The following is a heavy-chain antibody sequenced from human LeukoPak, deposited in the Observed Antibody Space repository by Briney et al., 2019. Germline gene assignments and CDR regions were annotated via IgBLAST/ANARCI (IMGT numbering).Heavy chain of an antibody. CDR1: GFTFSSYA. D-gene: IGHD3-10*01. CDR2: ISYDGSNK. CDR3: AKLEGILLWFGEFKY. Sequence: GGSLRLSCAASGFTFSSYAMHWVRQAPGKGLEWVAVISYDGSNKYYADSVKGRFTISRDNSKNTLYLQMNSLRAEDTAVYYCAKLEGILLWFGEFKYWGQGTLATVSS. V-gene: IGHV3-30-3*02. J-gene: IGHJ4*02.